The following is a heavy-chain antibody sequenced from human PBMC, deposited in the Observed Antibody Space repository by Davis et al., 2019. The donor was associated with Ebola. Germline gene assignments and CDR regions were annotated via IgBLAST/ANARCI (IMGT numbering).Heavy chain of an antibody. Sequence: MPSETLSLTCTVSGGSISSYYWSWIRQPPGKGLEWIGYIYYSGSTHYNPSLKSRVTISGDTSRNQFSLKLSSVTAADTAVYYCARVASYGDYFDYWGLGTLVTVSS. CDR2: IYYSGST. D-gene: IGHD5-18*01. J-gene: IGHJ4*02. CDR3: ARVASYGDYFDY. V-gene: IGHV4-59*12. CDR1: GGSISSYY.